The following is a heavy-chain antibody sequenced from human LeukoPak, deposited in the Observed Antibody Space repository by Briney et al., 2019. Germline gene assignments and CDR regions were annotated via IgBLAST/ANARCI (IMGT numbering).Heavy chain of an antibody. CDR3: ARATWLVVVAATAGDY. J-gene: IGHJ4*02. CDR2: ISWNSGSI. Sequence: GGSLRLSCAASGFTFDDYAMHWVRQPPGKGLEWVSGISWNSGSIGYADSVKGRFTISRDNAKNSLYLQMNSLRAEDTAVYYCARATWLVVVAATAGDYWGQGTLVTVSS. D-gene: IGHD2-15*01. CDR1: GFTFDDYA. V-gene: IGHV3-9*01.